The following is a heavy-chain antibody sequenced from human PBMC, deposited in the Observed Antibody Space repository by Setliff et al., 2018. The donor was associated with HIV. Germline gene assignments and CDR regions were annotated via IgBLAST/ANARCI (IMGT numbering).Heavy chain of an antibody. J-gene: IGHJ4*02. CDR3: ARCRDYDYDRFDY. V-gene: IGHV3-23*01. Sequence: GGSLRLSCAASGFPFSSFAMSWVRQAPGKGLEWVSSVGAKGDPLYYTNSVKGRFTFSRDNSKNTRYLQMNSLRAEDTAVYFCARCRDYDYDRFDYWGQGALVTVSS. D-gene: IGHD3-22*01. CDR1: GFPFSSFA. CDR2: VGAKGDPL.